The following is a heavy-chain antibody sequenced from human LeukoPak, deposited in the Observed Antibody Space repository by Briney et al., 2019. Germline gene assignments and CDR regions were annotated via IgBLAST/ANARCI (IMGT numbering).Heavy chain of an antibody. J-gene: IGHJ5*02. V-gene: IGHV6-1*01. Sequence: SQTLSLTCAISGDSVSSNSAAWNWTRQSPSRGLEWLGRTYYRSKWYNDYAVSVKSRITINPDTSKNQFSLQLNSVTPEDTAVYYCARELWFGDRHKLGFDPWGQGTLVTVSS. CDR1: GDSVSSNSAA. CDR2: TYYRSKWYN. CDR3: ARELWFGDRHKLGFDP. D-gene: IGHD3-10*01.